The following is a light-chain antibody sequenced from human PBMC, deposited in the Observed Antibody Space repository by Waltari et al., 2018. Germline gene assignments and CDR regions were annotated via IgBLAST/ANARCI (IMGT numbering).Light chain of an antibody. J-gene: IGKJ1*01. CDR3: QQYGSSPRT. Sequence: CRASQHVSSNYLAWYQQKPGQAPRLLIYGASNRATGIPDRFSGSGSGTDFTLSISRLEPEDFAVYYCQQYGSSPRTFGQGTKVEIK. CDR1: QHVSSNY. V-gene: IGKV3-20*01. CDR2: GAS.